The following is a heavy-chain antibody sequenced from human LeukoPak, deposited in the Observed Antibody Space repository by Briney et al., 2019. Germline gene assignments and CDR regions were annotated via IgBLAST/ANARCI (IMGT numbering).Heavy chain of an antibody. D-gene: IGHD3-16*02. J-gene: IGHJ5*02. Sequence: ASVKLSCKASGYTFTSYYMHWVRQAPGKGLEWMGGFDPKDGETMYAQKFQGRVTMTEDTSTDTAYMELNSMRSQDTAVYYCATSFTDYVWGSYRYSHRPFDPWGQGTLVTVSS. V-gene: IGHV1-24*01. CDR1: GYTFTSYY. CDR2: FDPKDGET. CDR3: ATSFTDYVWGSYRYSHRPFDP.